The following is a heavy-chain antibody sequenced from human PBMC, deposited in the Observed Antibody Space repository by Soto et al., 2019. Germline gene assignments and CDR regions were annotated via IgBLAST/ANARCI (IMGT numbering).Heavy chain of an antibody. V-gene: IGHV3-30-3*01. CDR3: ARVLGGYPNFD. D-gene: IGHD3-22*01. CDR1: GFTVSSYG. J-gene: IGHJ4*01. CDR2: ISYDGSDK. Sequence: QVQLVESGGGVVQPGRSLRLSCAASGFTVSSYGLHWVRQAPGKGLEWLAFISYDGSDKFYADSVKGRFTISRDSSKNTLYLXXXXXRAEDTAVYYCARVLGGYPNFD.